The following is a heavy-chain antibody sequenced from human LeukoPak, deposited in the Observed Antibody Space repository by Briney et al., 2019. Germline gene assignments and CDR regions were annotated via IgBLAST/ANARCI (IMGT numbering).Heavy chain of an antibody. CDR2: IGSSSSYI. D-gene: IGHD4-17*01. J-gene: IGHJ3*02. V-gene: IGHV3-21*01. CDR3: ARVTDYGDYLDAFGI. Sequence: GGSLRLSCAASGFTFSSYSMNWVRQAPGKGLEWVSSIGSSSSYIYYADSVKGRFTISRDNAKNSLYLQMNSLRAEDTAVYYCARVTDYGDYLDAFGIWGQGTMVTVSS. CDR1: GFTFSSYS.